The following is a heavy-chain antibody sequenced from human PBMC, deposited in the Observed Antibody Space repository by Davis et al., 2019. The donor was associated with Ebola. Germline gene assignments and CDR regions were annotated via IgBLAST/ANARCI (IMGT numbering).Heavy chain of an antibody. CDR2: INFSGSA. J-gene: IGHJ4*02. Sequence: SETLSLTCTVSGGSISTYSWNWIRQTAGKKLEWIGRINFSGSANYNPSLKSRVTMSIDTSKKQFSRKLASVGAADTAVFYCARADGGNSGDFDYWGQGTLVTVSS. CDR3: ARADGGNSGDFDY. V-gene: IGHV4-4*07. D-gene: IGHD4-23*01. CDR1: GGSISTYS.